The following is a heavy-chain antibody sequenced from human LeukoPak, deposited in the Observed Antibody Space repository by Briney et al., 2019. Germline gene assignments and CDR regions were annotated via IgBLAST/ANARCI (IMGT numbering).Heavy chain of an antibody. J-gene: IGHJ3*02. CDR1: RLSFSSYW. V-gene: IGHV3-7*01. CDR2: IKQGGSEQ. D-gene: IGHD1-1*01. Sequence: PGGSLRLSCAASRLSFSSYWMGWVRQGPGKGLEWVANIKQGGSEQYYVDSVKGRFTISRDNAKNPLYLQTHSLRAEDTAVYYCLLVNILDPSVSGPPDLADVFDIWGQGTMVTVPS. CDR3: LLVNILDPSVSGPPDLADVFDI.